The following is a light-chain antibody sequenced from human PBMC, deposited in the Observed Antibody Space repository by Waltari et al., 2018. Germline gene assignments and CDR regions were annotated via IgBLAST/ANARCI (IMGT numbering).Light chain of an antibody. J-gene: IGLJ2*01. CDR2: DVN. Sequence: QSALSQPASVSGSPGQSITISCPGPSSDVGGHDYVPWYQQHPGKAPKLIIRDVNNRPSGVSNRFSGSKAGNTASLTISGLQAEDEADYYCSSYSTSSSLILFGEGTKVTVL. V-gene: IGLV2-14*03. CDR3: SSYSTSSSLIL. CDR1: SSDVGGHDY.